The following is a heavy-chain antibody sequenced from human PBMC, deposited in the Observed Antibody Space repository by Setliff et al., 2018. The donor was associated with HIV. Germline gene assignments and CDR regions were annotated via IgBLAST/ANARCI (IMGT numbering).Heavy chain of an antibody. Sequence: SETLSLTCAVYGESGSIYYWTWIRQSPGKGLEWIGEISHSGGTSYNPSLQSRVTISLDTSKNQFSLKLTSVTAADTAAYFCARLGEFWSQGSMVTVSS. J-gene: IGHJ4*02. D-gene: IGHD3-16*01. CDR3: ARLGEF. CDR2: ISHSGGT. V-gene: IGHV4-34*01. CDR1: GESGSIYY.